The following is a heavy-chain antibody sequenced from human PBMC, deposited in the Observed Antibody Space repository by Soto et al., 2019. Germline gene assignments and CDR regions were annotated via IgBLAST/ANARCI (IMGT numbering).Heavy chain of an antibody. CDR2: ISCYNGNT. CDR1: GYSFTAYG. J-gene: IGHJ6*02. V-gene: IGHV1-18*01. Sequence: QVQVVQSGDEVKETGASVRVSCKTSGYSFTAYGISWVRQAPGQGLEWMGWISCYNGNTKYAQKVQGRVTMTTDTSRSTAYMEVRSLRSDDTAIYFCARDAPPPELRFLEWHNYDYNGMDVWGQGTTVTVSS. D-gene: IGHD3-3*01. CDR3: ARDAPPPELRFLEWHNYDYNGMDV.